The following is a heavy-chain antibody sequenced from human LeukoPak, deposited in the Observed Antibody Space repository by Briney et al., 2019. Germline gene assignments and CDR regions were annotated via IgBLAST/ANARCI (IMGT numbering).Heavy chain of an antibody. CDR3: ARDHKLLWFGELN. J-gene: IGHJ4*02. V-gene: IGHV3-11*01. D-gene: IGHD3-10*01. CDR2: ISSSGSTI. Sequence: GGSLRLSCAASGFTFSDYYMSWIRQAPGKGLEWVSYISSSGSTIYYADSVKGRLTISRDDAKNSLYLQMNSLRAEDTAVYYCARDHKLLWFGELNGGQGTLVTVSS. CDR1: GFTFSDYY.